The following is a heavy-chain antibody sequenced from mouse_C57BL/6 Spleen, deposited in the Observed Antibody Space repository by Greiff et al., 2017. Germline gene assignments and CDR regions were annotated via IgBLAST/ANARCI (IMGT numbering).Heavy chain of an antibody. V-gene: IGHV5-17*01. D-gene: IGHD4-1*01. CDR1: GFTFSDYG. Sequence: EVNVVESGGGLVKPGGSLKLSCAASGFTFSDYGMHWVRQAPEKGLEWVAYISSGSSTIYYADTVKGRFTISRDNAKNTLFLQMTSLRSEDTAMYYCARGLGRGVWGTGTTVTVSS. CDR2: ISSGSSTI. J-gene: IGHJ1*03. CDR3: ARGLGRGV.